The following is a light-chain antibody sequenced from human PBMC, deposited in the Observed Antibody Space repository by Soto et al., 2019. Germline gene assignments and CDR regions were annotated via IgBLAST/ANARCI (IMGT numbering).Light chain of an antibody. J-gene: IGKJ2*01. CDR1: QGISSY. Sequence: DIQLTQSPSFLSASVGDRVTITCRASQGISSYLAWYQQNPGKAPKLLIYAASTLQSGVPSRFCGSGSGTEFTLTISSLQPEDFATYYCQQLNSYPLYTFGQGTKLEIK. CDR3: QQLNSYPLYT. V-gene: IGKV1-9*01. CDR2: AAS.